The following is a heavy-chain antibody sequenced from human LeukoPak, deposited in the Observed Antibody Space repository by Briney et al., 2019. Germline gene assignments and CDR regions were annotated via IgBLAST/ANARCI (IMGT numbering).Heavy chain of an antibody. Sequence: GGSLSLSCAASGFTFNNYNMNWFRHAPGEGLQWVSCISGGSSFIYYADSVKGRFTISRDNAKNSLSLQMDSLRAEDTALYYCARSNAATGTDFDYWGEGTLVTVSS. J-gene: IGHJ4*02. CDR3: ARSNAATGTDFDY. V-gene: IGHV3-21*01. CDR2: ISGGSSFI. CDR1: GFTFNNYN. D-gene: IGHD6-13*01.